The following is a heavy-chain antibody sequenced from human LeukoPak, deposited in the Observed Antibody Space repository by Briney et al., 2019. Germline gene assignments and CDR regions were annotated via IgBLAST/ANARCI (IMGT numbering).Heavy chain of an antibody. V-gene: IGHV3-48*03. CDR1: GFTFSSYE. D-gene: IGHD3-9*01. J-gene: IGHJ1*01. CDR3: ARVNDAEGYFDSGYFQH. Sequence: GSLRLSCAASGFTFSSYEMNWVRQAPGKGLEWVSYISSSGSTIYYADSVKGRFTISRDNAKNSLYLQMNSLRAEDTAVYYCARVNDAEGYFDSGYFQHWGQGTLVTVSS. CDR2: ISSSGSTI.